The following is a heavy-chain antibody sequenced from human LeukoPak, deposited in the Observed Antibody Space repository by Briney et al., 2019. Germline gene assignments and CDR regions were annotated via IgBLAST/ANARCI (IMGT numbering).Heavy chain of an antibody. CDR3: AKDRVQQQLVPHYYYYGMDV. CDR1: GFTFSSYG. Sequence: PGGSLRLSCAASGFTFSSYGMHWVRQAPGKGLEWVAVISYDGSNKYYADSVKGRFTISRDNSKNTLYLQMNSLRAEDTAVYYCAKDRVQQQLVPHYYYYGMDVWGQGTTVTVSS. CDR2: ISYDGSNK. D-gene: IGHD6-13*01. J-gene: IGHJ6*02. V-gene: IGHV3-30*18.